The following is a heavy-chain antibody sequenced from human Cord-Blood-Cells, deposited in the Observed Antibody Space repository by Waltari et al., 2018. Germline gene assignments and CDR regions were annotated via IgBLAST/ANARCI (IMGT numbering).Heavy chain of an antibody. D-gene: IGHD2-15*01. Sequence: IRQPPGKGLEWIGEINHSGSTNYNPSLKSRVTISVDTSKNQFSLKLSSVTAADTAVYYCAREVVVAATPGGAFDIWGQGTMVTVSS. J-gene: IGHJ3*02. CDR2: INHSGST. V-gene: IGHV4-34*01. CDR3: AREVVVAATPGGAFDI.